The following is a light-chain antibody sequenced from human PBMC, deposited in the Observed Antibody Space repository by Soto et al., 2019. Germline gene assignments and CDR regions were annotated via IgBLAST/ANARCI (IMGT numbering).Light chain of an antibody. CDR2: AAS. Sequence: IRMDHSPSSPSAAVRDRITITFRASQSISSYLYWYQQTRGKAPKLLIYAASSLQSGVPSWCSGRGAGTDITLTISSLQPEDFATYYCQRSYSTPDTFGQGTRLEI. J-gene: IGKJ5*01. CDR3: QRSYSTPDT. V-gene: IGKV1-39*01. CDR1: QSISSY.